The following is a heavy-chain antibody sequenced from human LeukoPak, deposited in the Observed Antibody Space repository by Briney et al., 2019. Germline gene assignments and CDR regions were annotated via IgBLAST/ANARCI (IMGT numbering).Heavy chain of an antibody. CDR3: ASYSSGWRGYYYYGMDV. D-gene: IGHD6-19*01. V-gene: IGHV3-23*01. CDR1: GFTFSSYA. CDR2: ISGSGGST. Sequence: QPGGSLRLSCAASGFTFSSYAMSWVRQAPGKGLEWVSAISGSGGSTYYADSVKGRFTISRDNSKNTLYLQMNSLRAEDTAVYYCASYSSGWRGYYYYGMDVWGQGTTVTVSS. J-gene: IGHJ6*02.